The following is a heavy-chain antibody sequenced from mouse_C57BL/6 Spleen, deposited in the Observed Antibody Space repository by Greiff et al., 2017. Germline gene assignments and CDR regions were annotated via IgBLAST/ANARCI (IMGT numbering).Heavy chain of an antibody. J-gene: IGHJ4*01. CDR1: GYTFTSYW. Sequence: QVQLQQPGAELVMPGASVKLSCKASGYTFTSYWMHWVKQRPGQGLEWIGEIDPADSYTNYNQKFKGKSTLTVEKSSSIAYMQLSSLTSEDSAVYYCASSGTGQATAYALGDWGQGASVTVSS. CDR2: IDPADSYT. D-gene: IGHD3-2*02. V-gene: IGHV1-69*01. CDR3: ASSGTGQATAYALGD.